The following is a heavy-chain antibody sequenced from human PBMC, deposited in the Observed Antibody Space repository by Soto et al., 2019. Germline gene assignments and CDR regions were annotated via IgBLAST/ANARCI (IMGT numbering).Heavy chain of an antibody. J-gene: IGHJ4*02. CDR1: GGSISSSSYY. CDR2: IYYSGST. D-gene: IGHD7-27*01. Sequence: SETLSLTCTVSGGSISSSSYYWGWIRQPPGKGLEWIGSIYYSGSTYYNPSLKSRVTISVDTSKNQFSLKLSSVTAADTAVYYCARDPGDRGPYYFDYWGKGTLVTVSS. V-gene: IGHV4-39*07. CDR3: ARDPGDRGPYYFDY.